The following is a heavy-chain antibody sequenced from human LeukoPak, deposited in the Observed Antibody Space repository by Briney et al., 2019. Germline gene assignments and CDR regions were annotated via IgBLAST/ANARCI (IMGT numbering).Heavy chain of an antibody. CDR2: INPRSGGT. CDR3: ASTTVTLGYYYYGMDV. V-gene: IGHV1-2*02. D-gene: IGHD4-17*01. J-gene: IGHJ6*02. Sequence: ASVWVSCKASGYTFVDHYIHWVRQAPGQGPEWMGWINPRSGGTEYAQKFQGRVTMTRDTSINIAYMELRSLRSDDTAVYYCASTTVTLGYYYYGMDVWGQGTTVTVSS. CDR1: GYTFVDHY.